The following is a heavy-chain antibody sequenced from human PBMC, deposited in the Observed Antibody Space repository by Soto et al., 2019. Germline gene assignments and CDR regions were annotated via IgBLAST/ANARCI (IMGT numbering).Heavy chain of an antibody. D-gene: IGHD2-2*01. V-gene: IGHV3-30*18. CDR2: ISDTGSSH. J-gene: IGHJ4*02. Sequence: GTLILSCMVSGFTFSSYGMHWVRQAPGKGLECVAVISDTGSSHYYAASVEGRFTISRENSKNTLSLHMDRLRVEDTAVYYCEKDRGGDCPDNSCYFGADYWGQGTPVTVSS. CDR3: EKDRGGDCPDNSCYFGADY. CDR1: GFTFSSYG.